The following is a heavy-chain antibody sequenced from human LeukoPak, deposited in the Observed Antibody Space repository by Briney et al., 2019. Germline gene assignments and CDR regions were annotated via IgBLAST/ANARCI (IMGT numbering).Heavy chain of an antibody. CDR1: GFTFSSYS. V-gene: IGHV3-21*01. CDR2: ISSSSSYI. Sequence: GGSLRLSCAASGFTFSSYSMSWVRQAPGKGLEWVSPISSSSSYIYYADSVKGRFTISRDNAKNSLYLQMNSLRAEDTAVYYCARDEMEPYYYYYGMDVWGQGTTVTVSS. CDR3: ARDEMEPYYYYYGMDV. J-gene: IGHJ6*02. D-gene: IGHD5-24*01.